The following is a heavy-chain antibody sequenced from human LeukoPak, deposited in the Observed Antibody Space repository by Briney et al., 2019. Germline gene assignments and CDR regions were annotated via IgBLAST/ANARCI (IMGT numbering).Heavy chain of an antibody. J-gene: IGHJ4*02. CDR2: ISSSSSYI. Sequence: GGSLRLSCAASGFSFRDYTMNWVRQAPGKGLEWVASISSSSSYIYFANSVRGRFTVSRDNAKNSLYLQMNSLRAEDTAVYYCAKDSPSRTATTEVPVDYWGQGTLVTVSS. CDR1: GFSFRDYT. D-gene: IGHD1/OR15-1a*01. CDR3: AKDSPSRTATTEVPVDY. V-gene: IGHV3-21*01.